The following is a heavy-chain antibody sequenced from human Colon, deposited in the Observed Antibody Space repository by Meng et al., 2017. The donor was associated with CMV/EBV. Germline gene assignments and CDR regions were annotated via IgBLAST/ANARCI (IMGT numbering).Heavy chain of an antibody. CDR2: INPYNGNT. CDR1: GYTFHDYA. Sequence: ASVKVSCKASGYTFHDYAISWVRQAPGQGLEWMGWINPYNGNTNYAQRLQGRVTMTADTSSSTAYMELRSLRSDDTAVYYCAKCLLCTATTCLYNWFDPWGQGTLVTVSS. CDR3: AKCLLCTATTCLYNWFDP. J-gene: IGHJ5*02. V-gene: IGHV1-18*01. D-gene: IGHD2-8*02.